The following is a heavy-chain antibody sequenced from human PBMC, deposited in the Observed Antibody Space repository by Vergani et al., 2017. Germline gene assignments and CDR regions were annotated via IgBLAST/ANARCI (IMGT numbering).Heavy chain of an antibody. Sequence: EVQLVESGGGLVQPGRSLRLSCTASGFTFGDYAMSWVRQAPGKGLEWVGFIRSKAYGGTTEYAASVKGRFTISRDDSKSIAYLQMNSLKTEDTAVYYCTLTYYYDSSGYYYFDYWGQGTLVTVSS. V-gene: IGHV3-49*04. CDR3: TLTYYYDSSGYYYFDY. CDR2: IRSKAYGGTT. J-gene: IGHJ4*02. D-gene: IGHD3-22*01. CDR1: GFTFGDYA.